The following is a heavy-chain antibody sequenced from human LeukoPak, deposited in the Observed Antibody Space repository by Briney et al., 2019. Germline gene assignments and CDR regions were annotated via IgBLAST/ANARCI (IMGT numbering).Heavy chain of an antibody. CDR1: GFTFSSYW. J-gene: IGHJ4*02. Sequence: PGGSLRLSCAASGFTFSSYWMHWVRQVPGKGLVWVSRINSGGSSTSHADSVKGRFTISRDNAENTLYMRMNSLRPEDTAVYYCARGYYSSSRFDSWGQGTLVTVSS. D-gene: IGHD6-13*01. CDR3: ARGYYSSSRFDS. CDR2: INSGGSST. V-gene: IGHV3-74*01.